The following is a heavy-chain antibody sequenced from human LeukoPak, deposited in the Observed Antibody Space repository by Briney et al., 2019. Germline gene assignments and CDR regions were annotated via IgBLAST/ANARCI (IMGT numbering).Heavy chain of an antibody. Sequence: SETLSLTCTVSGGSLSSRSYFWGWIRQPPGKGLEWIGSIYYSGSSYYNPSIKSRVTISVDTAKNQFSLKLSSVTAADTAVYYGAISAMVYFDYWGQGTLVTVSS. V-gene: IGHV4-39*07. J-gene: IGHJ4*02. CDR2: IYYSGSS. CDR3: AISAMVYFDY. CDR1: GGSLSSRSYF. D-gene: IGHD5-18*01.